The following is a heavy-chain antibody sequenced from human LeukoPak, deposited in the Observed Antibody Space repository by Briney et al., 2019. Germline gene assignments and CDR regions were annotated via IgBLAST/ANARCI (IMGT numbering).Heavy chain of an antibody. D-gene: IGHD1-26*01. V-gene: IGHV5-51*01. CDR2: IYPGDSDT. J-gene: IGHJ4*02. CDR1: GYSFTSYW. Sequence: GESLKISCKGSGYSFTSYWIGWVRPMPGKGLGWMGIIYPGDSDTRYSPSFQGQVTISADKSISTAYLQWSSLKASDTAMYYCARQPAWGKGPFDYWGQGTLVTVSS. CDR3: ARQPAWGKGPFDY.